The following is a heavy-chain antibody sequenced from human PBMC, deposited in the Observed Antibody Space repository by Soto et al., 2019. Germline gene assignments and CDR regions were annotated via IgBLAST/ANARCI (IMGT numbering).Heavy chain of an antibody. CDR1: VYTFTSYG. D-gene: IGHD6-13*01. Sequence: QVQLVQSGAEVKKPGASVKVSCKASVYTFTSYGISWVRQAPGQGLEWMGWISAYNGNTNYAQKLQGSVTMTTDTTTSTAYVELRSLRSYDTAVYYCARDPSSSSWPKTSNYYYYYGMDVWGQGTTVTVSS. V-gene: IGHV1-18*01. J-gene: IGHJ6*02. CDR3: ARDPSSSSWPKTSNYYYYYGMDV. CDR2: ISAYNGNT.